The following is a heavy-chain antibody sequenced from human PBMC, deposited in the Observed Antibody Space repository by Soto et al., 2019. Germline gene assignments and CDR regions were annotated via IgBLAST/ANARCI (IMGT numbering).Heavy chain of an antibody. J-gene: IGHJ4*02. CDR2: ISNDGSMK. CDR3: ARAGPDYDILTGSDY. V-gene: IGHV3-30-3*01. Sequence: EQLVESGGGVVRPGKSLRLSCEASGFTFSRYAIHWVRQAPGKGLEWVAVISNDGSMKYYADSVKGRFTISRDNSKNTLSLQMYSLRPNDTALYYCARAGPDYDILTGSDYWGQGTLVTVSS. CDR1: GFTFSRYA. D-gene: IGHD3-9*01.